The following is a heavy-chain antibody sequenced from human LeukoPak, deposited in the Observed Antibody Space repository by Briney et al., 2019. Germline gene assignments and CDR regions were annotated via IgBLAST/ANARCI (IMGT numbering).Heavy chain of an antibody. CDR3: AKSPKPYYYHSSGSDYFDY. V-gene: IGHV3-21*04. Sequence: GGSRGLSLAAPGLTFSGYRFNGVGKPLGKGLGGVSPISVNSSHIYYADSVKGRFTLSRDNAKNTLYLQMNSLRAEDTAVYYCAKSPKPYYYHSSGSDYFDYWGQGTLVTVSS. D-gene: IGHD3-22*01. J-gene: IGHJ4*02. CDR2: ISVNSSHI. CDR1: GLTFSGYR.